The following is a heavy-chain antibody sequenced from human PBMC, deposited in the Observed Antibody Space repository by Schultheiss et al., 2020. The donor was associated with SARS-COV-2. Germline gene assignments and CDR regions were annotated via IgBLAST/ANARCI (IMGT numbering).Heavy chain of an antibody. CDR1: GGSINNYY. Sequence: SETLSLTCTVSGGSINNYYWSWIRQPPGEGLEWIGYVYYSGSTSYNPSLKSRVTISVDTSKNQFSLKLSSVTAADTAVYYCARDPQGHSPFDYWGQGTLVTVSS. CDR3: ARDPQGHSPFDY. V-gene: IGHV4-59*01. J-gene: IGHJ4*02. CDR2: VYYSGST.